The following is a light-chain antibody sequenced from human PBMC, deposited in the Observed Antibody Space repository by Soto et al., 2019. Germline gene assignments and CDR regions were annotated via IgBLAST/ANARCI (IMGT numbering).Light chain of an antibody. Sequence: QSVLTQPPSASGTPGQRVTISCSGSNSNIGSNTVTWYQQLPGTAPILLIYSNYQRPSGVPDRFSGSRSGTSASLAISGLQSEDEAAYYCATWDDSLNGYVFGSGTKLTVL. J-gene: IGLJ1*01. CDR1: NSNIGSNT. CDR2: SNY. V-gene: IGLV1-44*01. CDR3: ATWDDSLNGYV.